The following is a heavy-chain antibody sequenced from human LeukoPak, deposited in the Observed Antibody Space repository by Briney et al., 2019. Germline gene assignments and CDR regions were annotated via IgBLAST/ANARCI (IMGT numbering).Heavy chain of an antibody. D-gene: IGHD3-10*01. CDR1: GYSISSGYY. V-gene: IGHV4-38-2*01. CDR2: IYHSGST. CDR3: ARQISDYYYYYIDV. J-gene: IGHJ6*03. Sequence: PSETLSLTCAVSGYSISSGYYWGWIRQPPGKGLEWIGSIYHSGSTYYNPSLKSRVTISVDTSKNQFSLTLKSVTAADTAAYYCARQISDYYYYYIDVWGKGTTVTVSS.